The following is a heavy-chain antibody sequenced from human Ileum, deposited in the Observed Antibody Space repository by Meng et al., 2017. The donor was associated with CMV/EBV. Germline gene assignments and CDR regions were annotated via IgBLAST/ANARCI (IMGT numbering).Heavy chain of an antibody. CDR3: VRLLDSDY. CDR2: SNTAGCTT. J-gene: IGHJ4*02. CDR1: GFNFSRCG. V-gene: IGHV3-74*03. D-gene: IGHD3-16*01. Sequence: SLRLSCATSGFNFSRCGMHWVRQGPGKRLVCVSRSNTAGCTTEYAGSVKSRFNISRDNAKITVYLQMNSLRAEDTAVYYCVRLLDSDYWGQGTLVTVSS.